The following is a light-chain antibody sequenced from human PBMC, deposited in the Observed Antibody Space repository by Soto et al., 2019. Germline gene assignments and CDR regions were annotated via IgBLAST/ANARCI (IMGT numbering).Light chain of an antibody. CDR3: CSYTDTRTWV. V-gene: IGLV2-14*03. CDR1: SSDIGPFDS. J-gene: IGLJ3*02. CDR2: DVT. Sequence: QSALTQPASVSGSPGQSITISCTGTSSDIGPFDSVSWYQQHPGKGPKLIIFDVTIRPSGVSDRFSGSKSGNTASLTISGLQGDDEAAYYCCSYTDTRTWVFGGGTQLTVL.